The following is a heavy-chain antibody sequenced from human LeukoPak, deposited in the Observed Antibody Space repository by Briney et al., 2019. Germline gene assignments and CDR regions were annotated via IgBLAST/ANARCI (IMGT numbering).Heavy chain of an antibody. CDR2: IGGSGGST. CDR1: GFTFSSYG. CDR3: ARDIRSIAARSTFGY. D-gene: IGHD6-6*01. J-gene: IGHJ4*02. V-gene: IGHV3-23*01. Sequence: GGSLRLSCAASGFTFSSYGMSWVRQAPGKGLEWVSAIGGSGGSTYYADSVKGRFTISRDNSKNTLYLQMNSLRAEDTAVYYCARDIRSIAARSTFGYWGQGTLVTVSS.